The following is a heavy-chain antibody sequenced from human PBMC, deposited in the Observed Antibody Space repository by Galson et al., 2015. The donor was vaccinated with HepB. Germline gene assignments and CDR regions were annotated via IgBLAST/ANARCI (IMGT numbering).Heavy chain of an antibody. V-gene: IGHV3-23*01. D-gene: IGHD3-3*01. CDR2: ISGSGSRT. CDR1: GFTFSNYA. CDR3: AKGGDDIRFLEWLLDRNGMDV. J-gene: IGHJ6*02. Sequence: SLRLSCAASGFTFSNYAMSWVRQAPGKGLEWVSSISGSGSRTYYADPVKGRVTISRDNSKNTLYLQMNSLRAEDTAVYYCAKGGDDIRFLEWLLDRNGMDVWGQGTTVTVSS.